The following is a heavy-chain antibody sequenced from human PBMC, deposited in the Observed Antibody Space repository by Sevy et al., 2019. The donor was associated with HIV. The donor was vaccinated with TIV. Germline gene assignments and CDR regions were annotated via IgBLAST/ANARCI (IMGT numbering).Heavy chain of an antibody. CDR2: IWYDGSNI. CDR3: AKDRRYGDIGLFDY. CDR1: GFTFSNHG. J-gene: IGHJ4*02. D-gene: IGHD4-17*01. V-gene: IGHV3-33*03. Sequence: GGSLRLSCTASGFTFSNHGMHWVRQAPGKGPEWVAIIWYDGSNIYYADSAKGRFTISRDNSRNTLYLQMNSLRVEDTAVYYCAKDRRYGDIGLFDYWGQGTLVTVSS.